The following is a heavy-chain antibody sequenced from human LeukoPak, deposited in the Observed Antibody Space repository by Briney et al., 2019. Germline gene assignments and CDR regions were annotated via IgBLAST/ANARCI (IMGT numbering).Heavy chain of an antibody. V-gene: IGHV1-69*13. Sequence: ASVKVSCKASGYTFTSYAISWVRQAPGQGLEWMGGIIPIFGTANYAQKFQGRVTITADESTSTAYMELSSLRSEDTAVYYCARVQTLVEPPEPYYGMDVWGQGTTVTVSS. CDR1: GYTFTSYA. D-gene: IGHD1-14*01. CDR2: IIPIFGTA. J-gene: IGHJ6*02. CDR3: ARVQTLVEPPEPYYGMDV.